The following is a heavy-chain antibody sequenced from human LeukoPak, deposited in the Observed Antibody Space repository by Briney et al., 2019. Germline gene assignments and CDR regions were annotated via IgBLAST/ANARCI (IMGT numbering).Heavy chain of an antibody. CDR2: IYYSGST. J-gene: IGHJ2*01. Sequence: PSETLSLTRTVSGGPISSYYWRWLRQPPGKGLEGIGDIYYSGSTNYNPSLKSRVTISVDTSKNQFSLKLSSVTAADTAVYYCARQGGGFWYFDLWGRGTLVTVSS. CDR1: GGPISSYY. D-gene: IGHD6-25*01. V-gene: IGHV4-59*08. CDR3: ARQGGGFWYFDL.